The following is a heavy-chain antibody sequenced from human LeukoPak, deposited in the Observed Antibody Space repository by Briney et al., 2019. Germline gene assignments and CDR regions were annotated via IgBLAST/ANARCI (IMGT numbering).Heavy chain of an antibody. CDR2: ISSTSTYI. J-gene: IGHJ5*02. CDR3: AREEVDYNNYPRWFDP. CDR1: GFTFSNYS. V-gene: IGHV3-21*01. Sequence: GGSLRLSCAASGFTFSNYSMNWVRQAPGKGLEWVSSISSTSTYIYYADSVKGRFTISRDNAKNSLYLQMNSLRAEDTAVYYCAREEVDYNNYPRWFDPWGQGTLVTVSS. D-gene: IGHD4-11*01.